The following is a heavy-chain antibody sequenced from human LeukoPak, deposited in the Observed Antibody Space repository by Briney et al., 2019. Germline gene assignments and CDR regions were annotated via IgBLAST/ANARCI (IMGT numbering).Heavy chain of an antibody. J-gene: IGHJ6*03. Sequence: GGSLRLSCVASGFTFSSYWMQWVRQAPGEGLVWVSRINSDGSTTTYADSVKGRFTISRDNAKNTLYLQMNSLRVEDTAVYYCARSTTHPYYNYMDVWGKGTTVTLS. CDR3: ARSTTHPYYNYMDV. CDR2: INSDGSTT. V-gene: IGHV3-74*01. CDR1: GFTFSSYW. D-gene: IGHD4-17*01.